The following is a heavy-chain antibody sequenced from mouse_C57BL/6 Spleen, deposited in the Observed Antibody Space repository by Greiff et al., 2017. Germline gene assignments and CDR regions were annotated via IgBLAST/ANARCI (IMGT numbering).Heavy chain of an antibody. CDR1: GYSFTDYH. D-gene: IGHD1-1*01. Sequence: VQLQQSGPELVKPGASVKISCKASGYSFTDYHMNWVKQSNGKSLEWIGVITPNYGTTSYNQKFKGKATLTVDQSSRTAYMQLNSLTSEDSAVYDCARRRGYGRSHFDDWGQGTTLTVSA. V-gene: IGHV1-39*01. J-gene: IGHJ2*01. CDR2: ITPNYGTT. CDR3: ARRRGYGRSHFDD.